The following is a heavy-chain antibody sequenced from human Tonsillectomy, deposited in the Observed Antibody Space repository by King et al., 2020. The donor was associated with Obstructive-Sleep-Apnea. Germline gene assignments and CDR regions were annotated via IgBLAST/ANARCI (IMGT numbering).Heavy chain of an antibody. J-gene: IGHJ5*02. V-gene: IGHV5-10-1*03. Sequence: VQLVESGAEVKKPGESLRISCMGSGYSFTTYWISWVRQMPGKGLEWMGRIDPSDSYSNYSPSFQGHVTFSADKSISTAYLQWSSLKASDTAMYYCARHEGFRLRQLDIRFDPWGQGTRVTVSS. CDR3: ARHEGFRLRQLDIRFDP. D-gene: IGHD6-6*01. CDR1: GYSFTTYW. CDR2: IDPSDSYS.